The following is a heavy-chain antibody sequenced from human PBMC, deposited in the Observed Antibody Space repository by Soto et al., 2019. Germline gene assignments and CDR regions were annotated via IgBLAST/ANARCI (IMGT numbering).Heavy chain of an antibody. CDR2: IIPIFGTA. D-gene: IGHD2-21*02. V-gene: IGHV1-69*01. CDR1: GGTFSSYA. CDR3: ARVPTYCGGDCFLYYFDY. Sequence: QVQLVQSGAEVKKPGSSVKVSCKASGGTFSSYAISWVRQAPGQGLEWMGGIIPIFGTANYAQKFQGRVTITADDSTSTAYMELSSLRSEDTAVYYCARVPTYCGGDCFLYYFDYWGQGTLVTVSS. J-gene: IGHJ4*02.